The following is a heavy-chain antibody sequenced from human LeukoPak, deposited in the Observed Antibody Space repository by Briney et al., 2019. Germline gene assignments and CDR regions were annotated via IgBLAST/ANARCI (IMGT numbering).Heavy chain of an antibody. J-gene: IGHJ3*02. CDR1: GGSFSGYY. Sequence: SETLSLTCAVYGGSFSGYYWNWIRQPPGKGLEWIGEINHSGSTNYNPSLKSRVTISVDTSKNQFSLELNSVTAADTAVYYCARGSPLSSMIVVVDDAFDIWGQGTMVTVSS. D-gene: IGHD3-22*01. V-gene: IGHV4-34*01. CDR2: INHSGST. CDR3: ARGSPLSSMIVVVDDAFDI.